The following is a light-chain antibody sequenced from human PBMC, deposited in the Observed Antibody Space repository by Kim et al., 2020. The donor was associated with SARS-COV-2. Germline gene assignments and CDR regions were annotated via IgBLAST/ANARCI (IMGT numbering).Light chain of an antibody. CDR3: QQRGNWPPALT. CDR2: DAA. V-gene: IGKV3-11*01. J-gene: IGKJ4*01. Sequence: PGEIATRSCKASHNVDISLAWYQQTPGQAPRLLIYDAAIRAAGIPDRFSGSGSGTDFTLTIGSLAPEDFAVYYCQQRGNWPPALTFGGGTKVDIK. CDR1: HNVDIS.